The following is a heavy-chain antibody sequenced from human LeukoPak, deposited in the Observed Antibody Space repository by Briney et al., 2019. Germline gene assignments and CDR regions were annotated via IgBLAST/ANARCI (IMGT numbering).Heavy chain of an antibody. J-gene: IGHJ5*02. V-gene: IGHV1-2*02. CDR2: INPNSGGT. CDR1: GYTFTGYY. Sequence: ASVKVSCKASGYTFTGYYMHWVRQAPRQGLEWMGWINPNSGGTNYAQKFQGRVTMTRDTSISTAYMELSRLRSDDTAVYYCAREASSSWSNWFDPWGQGTLVTVSS. D-gene: IGHD6-13*01. CDR3: AREASSSWSNWFDP.